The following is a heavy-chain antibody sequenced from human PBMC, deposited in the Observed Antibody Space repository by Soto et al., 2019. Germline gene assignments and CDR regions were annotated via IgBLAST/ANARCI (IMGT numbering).Heavy chain of an antibody. CDR3: ATSYGSGSYFPEYYYYGMYV. Sequence: EVQLVESGGGLVQPGGSLRLSCAASGFTFSIYSMNWVRQAPGKGLEWVSYITSSSSTIYYADSVKGRFTISRDNAKNSLYLQMNSLRAEDTAVYYCATSYGSGSYFPEYYYYGMYVWGQGTTVTGSS. CDR1: GFTFSIYS. CDR2: ITSSSSTI. V-gene: IGHV3-48*01. J-gene: IGHJ6*02. D-gene: IGHD3-10*01.